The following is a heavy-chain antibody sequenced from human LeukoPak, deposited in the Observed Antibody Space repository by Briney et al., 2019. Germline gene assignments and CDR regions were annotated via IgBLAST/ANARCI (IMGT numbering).Heavy chain of an antibody. V-gene: IGHV4-39*01. CDR3: ARHSLNNYGSYY. Sequence: SETLSLTCTVSGGSISSSTYSWTWIRQPPGKGLEWIGSIHYDGNTYYKPSLKSRVTISVDTSRIQFSLRLSSATAADMATYYCARHSLNNYGSYYWGQGTLVTVSS. J-gene: IGHJ4*02. CDR1: GGSISSSTYS. D-gene: IGHD5-24*01. CDR2: IHYDGNT.